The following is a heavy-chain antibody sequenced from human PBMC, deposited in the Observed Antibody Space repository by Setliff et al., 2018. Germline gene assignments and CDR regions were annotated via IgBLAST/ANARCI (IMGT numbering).Heavy chain of an antibody. Sequence: ASVKVSCKASGFTFTFYGINWVRQAPGQGLGWMGWISAFNGYTELSQKFKGRITVTTDTSTSTAYMELRSLRSDDTAVYYCLRDRPYSNSPEDAFDIWGQGTTVTVSS. D-gene: IGHD6-6*01. V-gene: IGHV1-18*01. CDR3: LRDRPYSNSPEDAFDI. J-gene: IGHJ3*02. CDR2: ISAFNGYT. CDR1: GFTFTFYG.